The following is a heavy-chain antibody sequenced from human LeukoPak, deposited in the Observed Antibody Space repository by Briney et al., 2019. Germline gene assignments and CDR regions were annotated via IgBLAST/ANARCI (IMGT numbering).Heavy chain of an antibody. CDR1: GFTFSSYW. V-gene: IGHV3-48*04. CDR2: ITSSGGNI. J-gene: IGHJ6*03. Sequence: PGGSLRLSCAASGFTFSSYWMSWVRQAPGKGLEWVSDITSSGGNINYADSVKGRFTISRDNAKHSLYLQMNSLRAEDTAVYYCARRRTAAAAWRYYMDVWGKGTTVTISS. CDR3: ARRRTAAAAWRYYMDV. D-gene: IGHD6-13*01.